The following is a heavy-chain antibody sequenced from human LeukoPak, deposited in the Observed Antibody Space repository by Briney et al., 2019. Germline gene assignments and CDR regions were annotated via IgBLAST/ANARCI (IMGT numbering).Heavy chain of an antibody. CDR3: ARVQQGGYFDN. D-gene: IGHD3-16*01. J-gene: IGHJ4*02. CDR1: GFTFSSYE. V-gene: IGHV3-7*01. CDR2: IKEDGSEK. Sequence: GGSLRLSCAASGFTFSSYEMNWVRQAPGKGLEWVANIKEDGSEKYYVDSVKGRFTISRDNAKKSLYLQMNSLRVEDTAVYYCARVQQGGYFDNWVQGTLVTVSS.